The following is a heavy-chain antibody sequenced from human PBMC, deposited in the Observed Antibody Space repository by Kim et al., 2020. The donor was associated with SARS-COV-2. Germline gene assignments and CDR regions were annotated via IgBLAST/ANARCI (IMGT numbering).Heavy chain of an antibody. J-gene: IGHJ4*02. D-gene: IGHD6-19*01. Sequence: SETLSLTCSVSSDSISSYYCSWIRQLPGKGLEWLGYIYYSGSTDYNPSLKSRVAISWDTSKNQFSLDLTSVTNADTAVYYCARSEGRGSWHQFDYWGQGVLVSDSS. V-gene: IGHV4-59*01. CDR3: ARSEGRGSWHQFDY. CDR2: IYYSGST. CDR1: SDSISSYY.